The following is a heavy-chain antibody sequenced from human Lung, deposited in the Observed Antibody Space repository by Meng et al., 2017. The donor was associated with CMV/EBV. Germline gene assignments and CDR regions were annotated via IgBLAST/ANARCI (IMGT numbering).Heavy chain of an antibody. D-gene: IGHD5-18*01. Sequence: SCAASGFTFDDYAMHWVRQAPGKGLEWVSLISWDGGSTYYADSVKGRFTISRDNSKNSLYLQMNSLRAEDTALYYCAKDTQRGYSQSIFNHWGQGTLVTVSS. V-gene: IGHV3-43D*03. CDR3: AKDTQRGYSQSIFNH. CDR2: ISWDGGST. J-gene: IGHJ4*02. CDR1: GFTFDDYA.